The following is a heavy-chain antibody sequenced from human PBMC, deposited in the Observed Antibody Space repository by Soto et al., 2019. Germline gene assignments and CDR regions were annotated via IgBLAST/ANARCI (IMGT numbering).Heavy chain of an antibody. CDR1: GYTFPSYG. V-gene: IGHV1-18*01. J-gene: IGHJ3*02. CDR3: ARGGSDFDI. CDR2: ISDYKGNT. D-gene: IGHD3-16*01. Sequence: QTQLVQSGAEVEKPGASVKVSCKASGYTFPSYGISWVRQAPGKGLEWMGWISDYKGNTNYAQKFKGIVSMTTDTSTSTAYMELRSMRSSDTVVYYCARGGSDFDIWGQGTMVTVSS.